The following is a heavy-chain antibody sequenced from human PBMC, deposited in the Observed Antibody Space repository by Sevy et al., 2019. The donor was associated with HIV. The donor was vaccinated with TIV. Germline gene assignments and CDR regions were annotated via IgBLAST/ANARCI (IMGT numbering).Heavy chain of an antibody. J-gene: IGHJ4*02. CDR1: GFTFSEYG. CDR3: ARDRGEILSSAFNY. CDR2: ISHDGRNNK. D-gene: IGHD3-10*01. Sequence: GGSLRLSCAASGFTFSEYGMHWVRQAPGKGLEWVAVISHDGRNNKYNPDSVKGRFTISRDNSKNKLYLQMNSLRAEDTAIYYCARDRGEILSSAFNYWGQGTLVTVSS. V-gene: IGHV3-30*04.